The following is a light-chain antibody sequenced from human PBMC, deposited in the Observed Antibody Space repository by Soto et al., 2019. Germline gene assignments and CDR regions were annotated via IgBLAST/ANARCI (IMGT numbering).Light chain of an antibody. CDR3: HQYDSWT. J-gene: IGKJ1*01. Sequence: AIRITQAPSSFSASTGDRVTIICRASQGISSYLAWYQQKPGKAPKLLIYAASTLQSGVPSRFSGSGSGTDFTLTISRLEPEDFAVYYCHQYDSWTFGQGTKVDIK. V-gene: IGKV1-8*01. CDR2: AAS. CDR1: QGISSY.